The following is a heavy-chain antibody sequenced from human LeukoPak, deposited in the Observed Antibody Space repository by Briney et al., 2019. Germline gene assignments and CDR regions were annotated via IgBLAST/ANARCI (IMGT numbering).Heavy chain of an antibody. CDR1: GDSITSSSYY. CDR3: ARTTEGYCRGGSCYYYYYSVDV. Sequence: SETLSLTCSVSGDSITSSSYYWGWIRQPPGKGLEWIGSIYYSGSTNYNPSLKSRVTISVDTSKNQFSLKLTSVTAADTAVYYCARTTEGYCRGGSCYYYYYSVDVWGEGTTVTVSS. J-gene: IGHJ6*03. CDR2: IYYSGST. D-gene: IGHD2-15*01. V-gene: IGHV4-39*07.